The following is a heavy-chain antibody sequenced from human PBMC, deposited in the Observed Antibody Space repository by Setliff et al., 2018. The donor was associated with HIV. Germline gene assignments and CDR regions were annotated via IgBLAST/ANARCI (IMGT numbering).Heavy chain of an antibody. D-gene: IGHD5-12*01. CDR2: IYYNGST. V-gene: IGHV4-59*08. CDR1: GGSISSYY. CDR3: ARRGYSGYASGWFGP. Sequence: PSETLSLTCTVSGGSISSYYWDWIRQAPGKGLEWIGYIYYNGSTKYSPSFKSRVSISVDTSKNQFSLWLTSVTAADTAVYYCARRGYSGYASGWFGPWGQGTLVTVSS. J-gene: IGHJ5*02.